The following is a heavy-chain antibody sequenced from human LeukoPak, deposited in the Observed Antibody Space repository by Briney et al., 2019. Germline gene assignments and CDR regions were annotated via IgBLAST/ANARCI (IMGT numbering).Heavy chain of an antibody. CDR1: GFTASSNY. V-gene: IGHV3-53*04. CDR3: ARGYYDILTGYYTNDAFDI. CDR2: IYSGGST. D-gene: IGHD3-9*01. J-gene: IGHJ3*02. Sequence: PGGSLRLSCAASGFTASSNYMSWVRQAPGKGLEWVSVIYSGGSTYYADSVKGRFTISRHNSKNTLYLQMNSLRAEDTAVYYCARGYYDILTGYYTNDAFDIWGQGTMVTVSS.